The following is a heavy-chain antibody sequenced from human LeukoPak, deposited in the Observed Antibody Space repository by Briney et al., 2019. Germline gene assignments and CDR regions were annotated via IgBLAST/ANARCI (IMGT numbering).Heavy chain of an antibody. CDR1: GLSISSGGFH. D-gene: IGHD3-10*01. CDR3: ARAVGFGELSFDY. J-gene: IGHJ4*02. CDR2: IYYSGST. V-gene: IGHV4-31*03. Sequence: SETLSLTCTVSGLSISSGGFHWIWLPPHTGKGRVWFGYIYYSGSTYYNPSLKSRVTISVDTSKNQFSLKLSSVTAADTAVYYCARAVGFGELSFDYWGQGTLVTVSS.